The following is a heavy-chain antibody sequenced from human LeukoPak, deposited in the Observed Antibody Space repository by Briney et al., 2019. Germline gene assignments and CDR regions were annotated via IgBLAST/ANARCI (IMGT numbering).Heavy chain of an antibody. J-gene: IGHJ5*02. CDR1: GGSISSGSYY. D-gene: IGHD6-13*01. V-gene: IGHV4-61*02. Sequence: PSQTLSLTCTVSGGSISSGSYYWSWIRQPAGKGLEWIGRIYTSGSTNYNPSLKSRVTKTVNTSKNQFSLKLSSVTAADTSLYYCACSSWYVGSWFDPWGQGTLVTVSS. CDR3: ACSSWYVGSWFDP. CDR2: IYTSGST.